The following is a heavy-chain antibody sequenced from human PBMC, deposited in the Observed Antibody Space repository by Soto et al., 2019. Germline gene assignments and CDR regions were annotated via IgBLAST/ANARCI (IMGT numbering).Heavy chain of an antibody. Sequence: GASVKVSCKASGCSFTSYGISWVRQAAGQGLEWMGWISAYNGNTNYAQKLQGRVTMTTDTSTSTAYMELRSLRSDYTAVYYCARVGGMTTVTTLWGQGTLVTVSS. D-gene: IGHD4-17*01. CDR1: GCSFTSYG. CDR2: ISAYNGNT. CDR3: ARVGGMTTVTTL. J-gene: IGHJ4*02. V-gene: IGHV1-18*01.